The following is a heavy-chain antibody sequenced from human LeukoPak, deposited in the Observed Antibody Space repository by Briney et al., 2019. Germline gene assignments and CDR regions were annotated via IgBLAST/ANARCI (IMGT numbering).Heavy chain of an antibody. D-gene: IGHD7-27*01. J-gene: IGHJ4*02. Sequence: ASVKVSCKASGYTFTSYYMHWVRQAPGQGLEWMGWMSPNSGDTGYAQKFQGRVTMTSDSSISTAYMELSSLRSDDTAVYYCARGPPNWGYDYWGPGTLVTVSS. V-gene: IGHV1-8*02. CDR3: ARGPPNWGYDY. CDR2: MSPNSGDT. CDR1: GYTFTSYY.